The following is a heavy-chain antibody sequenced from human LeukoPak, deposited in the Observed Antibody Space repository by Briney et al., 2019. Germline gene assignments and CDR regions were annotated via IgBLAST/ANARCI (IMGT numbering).Heavy chain of an antibody. CDR3: ARDWTGYSSGWYRRNYYGMDV. CDR1: GFTFSSYA. Sequence: GGSLRLSCAASGFTFSSYAMSWVRQAPGKGLEWVSAISGSGGSTYYADSVKGRFTISRDNAKNSLYLQMNSLRAEDTAVYYCARDWTGYSSGWYRRNYYGMDVWGQGTTVTVSS. V-gene: IGHV3-23*01. CDR2: ISGSGGST. D-gene: IGHD6-19*01. J-gene: IGHJ6*02.